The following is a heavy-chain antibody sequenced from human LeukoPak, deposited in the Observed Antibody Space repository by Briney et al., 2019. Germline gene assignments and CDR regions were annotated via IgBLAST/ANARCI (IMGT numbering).Heavy chain of an antibody. D-gene: IGHD3-22*01. CDR1: GYTFTSYD. V-gene: IGHV1-8*01. Sequence: ASVKVSCKASGYTFTSYDINWVRQATGQGLEWMGWMNPNSGNTGYAQKFQGRVTMTRNTSISTAYMELSSLRSEDTAVYYCARTRPLYYYDSSGYYKGEDYWGQGTLVTVSS. CDR2: MNPNSGNT. J-gene: IGHJ4*02. CDR3: ARTRPLYYYDSSGYYKGEDY.